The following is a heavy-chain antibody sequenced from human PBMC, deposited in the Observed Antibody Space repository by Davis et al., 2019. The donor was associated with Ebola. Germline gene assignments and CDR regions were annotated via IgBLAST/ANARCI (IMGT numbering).Heavy chain of an antibody. CDR2: ISSSGDLT. Sequence: PGGSLRLSCAASGFTFSSHGMSWVRQAQGKGPEWVSSISSSGDLTYYSDSVKGRFTISRDNSKNTLFLQMNSLRVEDTAIYYCAKIGVIGKWYFDLWGRGTLVTVS. J-gene: IGHJ2*01. CDR3: AKIGVIGKWYFDL. D-gene: IGHD3-22*01. V-gene: IGHV3-23*01. CDR1: GFTFSSHG.